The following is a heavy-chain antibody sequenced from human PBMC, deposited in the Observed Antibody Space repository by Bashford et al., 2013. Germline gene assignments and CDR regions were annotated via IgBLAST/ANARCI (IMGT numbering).Heavy chain of an antibody. Sequence: WVRQMPGKGLEWMGIIYPGDSDTRYSPSFQGQVTISADKSISTAYLQWSSLKASDTAMYYCAGLWGVNDAFDIWGQGTMVTVSS. CDR2: IYPGDSDT. V-gene: IGHV5-51*01. D-gene: IGHD3-16*01. CDR3: AGLWGVNDAFDI. J-gene: IGHJ3*02.